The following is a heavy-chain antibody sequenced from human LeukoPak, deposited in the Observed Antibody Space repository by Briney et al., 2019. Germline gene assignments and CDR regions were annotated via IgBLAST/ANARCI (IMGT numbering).Heavy chain of an antibody. V-gene: IGHV3-66*04. J-gene: IGHJ3*02. CDR1: GFTVSSNY. CDR3: ARREYYYDSSGYYYDAFDI. CDR2: IYSGGST. Sequence: PGGSLRLSCAASGFTVSSNYMSWVRQAPGKGLEWVSVIYSGGSTYYADSVKGRFTIYRENSKNTLYLQMNSLRAEDTVVYYCARREYYYDSSGYYYDAFDIWGQGTMVTVSS. D-gene: IGHD3-22*01.